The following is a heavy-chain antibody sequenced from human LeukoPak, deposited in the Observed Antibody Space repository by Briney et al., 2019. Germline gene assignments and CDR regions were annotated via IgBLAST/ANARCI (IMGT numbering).Heavy chain of an antibody. Sequence: GASVKVSCKASGYTFTSYGISWVRQAPGQGLEWMGWISAYNGNTNYAQKLQGRVTMTTDTSTSTAYMELRSLRSADTAVYYCAREFDSSGYLSRSDYWGQGTLVTVSS. CDR2: ISAYNGNT. CDR3: AREFDSSGYLSRSDY. CDR1: GYTFTSYG. D-gene: IGHD3-22*01. V-gene: IGHV1-18*01. J-gene: IGHJ4*02.